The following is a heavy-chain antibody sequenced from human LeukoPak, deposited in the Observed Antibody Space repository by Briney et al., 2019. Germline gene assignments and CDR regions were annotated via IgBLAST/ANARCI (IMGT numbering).Heavy chain of an antibody. V-gene: IGHV4-34*01. CDR3: ASRGMVDTAMVTVDY. CDR2: INHSGST. Sequence: SETLSLTCAVYGGSFSGYYWSWIRQPPGKGLEWIGEINHSGSTNYNPSLKSRVTISVDTSKNQFSLKLSSVAAADTAVYYCASRGMVDTAMVTVDYWGQGTLVTVSS. CDR1: GGSFSGYY. J-gene: IGHJ4*02. D-gene: IGHD5-18*01.